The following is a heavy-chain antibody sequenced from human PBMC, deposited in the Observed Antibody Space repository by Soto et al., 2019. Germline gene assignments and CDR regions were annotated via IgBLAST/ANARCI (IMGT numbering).Heavy chain of an antibody. D-gene: IGHD5-18*01. CDR3: VRDSGANYGTFWYFDL. J-gene: IGHJ2*01. V-gene: IGHV3-30-3*01. CDR1: GFSFNFYA. CDR2: ISNDGSSD. Sequence: QVQLVESGGGVVQPGRSLRISCAATGFSFNFYAMYWVRQAPGKGLEWVAMISNDGSSDNYADSVRGRFIISRDNSKTTVFLQVNSLRPEDTATYYCVRDSGANYGTFWYFDLWGRGTLVTVSS.